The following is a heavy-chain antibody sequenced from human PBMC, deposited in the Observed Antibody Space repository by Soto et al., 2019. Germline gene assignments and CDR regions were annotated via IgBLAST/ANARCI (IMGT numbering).Heavy chain of an antibody. CDR2: ISSSSSYI. Sequence: PGGSLRLSCAASGFTFSSYSMNWVRQAPGKGLEWVSSISSSSSYIYYADSVKGRFTISRDDAKNSLYLQMNSLRAEDTAVYYCARDPRTRSPDDPWGQGTLVTSPQ. V-gene: IGHV3-21*01. CDR1: GFTFSSYS. J-gene: IGHJ5*02. CDR3: ARDPRTRSPDDP.